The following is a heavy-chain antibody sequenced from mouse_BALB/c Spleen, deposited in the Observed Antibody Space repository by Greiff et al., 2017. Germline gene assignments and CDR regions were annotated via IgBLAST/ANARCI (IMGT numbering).Heavy chain of an antibody. CDR2: INPSTGYT. J-gene: IGHJ2*01. Sequence: QVHVKQSGAELAKPGASVKMSCKASGYTFTSYWMHWVKQRPGQGLEWIGYINPSTGYTEYNQKFKDKATLTADKSSSTAYMQLSSLTSEDSAVYYCARKGDGYQRYYFDYWGQGTTLTVSS. V-gene: IGHV1-7*01. CDR3: ARKGDGYQRYYFDY. CDR1: GYTFTSYW. D-gene: IGHD2-3*01.